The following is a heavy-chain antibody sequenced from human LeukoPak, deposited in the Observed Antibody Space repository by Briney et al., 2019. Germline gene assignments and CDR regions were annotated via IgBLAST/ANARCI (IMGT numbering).Heavy chain of an antibody. Sequence: SETLSLTCTVSGGSISSYYWNWIRQPAGKGLDWIGRIYTSGSTNYNPSLKSRVTMSVDTSKNQFSLKLTSVTAADTAVYYCAREARYYGSGSYFGWFDPWGQGTLVTVSS. CDR3: AREARYYGSGSYFGWFDP. CDR1: GGSISSYY. J-gene: IGHJ5*02. V-gene: IGHV4-4*07. D-gene: IGHD3-10*01. CDR2: IYTSGST.